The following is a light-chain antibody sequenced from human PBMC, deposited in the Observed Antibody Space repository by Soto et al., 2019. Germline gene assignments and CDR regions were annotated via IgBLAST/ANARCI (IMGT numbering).Light chain of an antibody. V-gene: IGKV3-11*01. CDR2: DAS. CDR1: QSVSTY. J-gene: IGKJ2*01. Sequence: EIVLTQSPATLSLSPGERATLSCRASQSVSTYLAWYQQKPGQTPSLLIYDASNRATGIPARFSGSGSGTDFTLTISSLEPEDFAVYYCQQRSHWPTFGQGTKLEI. CDR3: QQRSHWPT.